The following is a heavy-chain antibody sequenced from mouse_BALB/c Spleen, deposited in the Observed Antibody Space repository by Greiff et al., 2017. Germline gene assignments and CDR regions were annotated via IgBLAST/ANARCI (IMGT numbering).Heavy chain of an antibody. J-gene: IGHJ1*01. Sequence: QVQLQQSGPELVRPGVSVKISCKGSSYTFTDYAMHWVKQSHAKSLEWIGFISTYYGNTNYNQKFKGKATMTVDKSSSTAYMELARLTSEDSAVYYCARANYDWYFDVWGAGTTVTVSS. D-gene: IGHD1-1*02. CDR2: ISTYYGNT. CDR3: ARANYDWYFDV. CDR1: SYTFTDYA. V-gene: IGHV1-67*01.